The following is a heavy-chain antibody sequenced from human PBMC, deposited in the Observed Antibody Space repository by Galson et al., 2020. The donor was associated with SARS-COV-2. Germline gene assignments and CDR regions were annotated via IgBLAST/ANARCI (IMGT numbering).Heavy chain of an antibody. CDR2: IGADGRNK. D-gene: IGHD2-21*01. V-gene: IGHV3-33*06. CDR1: GFTFSSYG. J-gene: IGHJ6*02. CDR3: AKRRGGGAIFASGMDV. Sequence: TGGSLRPSCAASGFTFSSYGMHWVRQAPGKGLEWVAVIGADGRNKYYADSVKGRFTISRDNSMNTLYLQMSSLRAEDTAVYYCAKRRGGGAIFASGMDVWGQGTTVTVSS.